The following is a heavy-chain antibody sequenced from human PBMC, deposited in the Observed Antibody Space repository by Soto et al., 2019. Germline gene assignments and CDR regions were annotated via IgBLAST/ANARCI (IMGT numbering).Heavy chain of an antibody. CDR2: IYESGES. D-gene: IGHD2-21*01. CDR3: VRGPPGWWLAY. J-gene: IGHJ4*02. V-gene: IGHV4-59*01. CDR1: GDSISRYY. Sequence: QVQLHESGPGLVKPSETLSLTCSVSGDSISRYYWGWIRKPPGKGLEWIGYIYESGESNYNPSLKSRLTMSVDTSTNLFSLKLTSVTAADTAVYYCVRGPPGWWLAYWGQGTLVTVSS.